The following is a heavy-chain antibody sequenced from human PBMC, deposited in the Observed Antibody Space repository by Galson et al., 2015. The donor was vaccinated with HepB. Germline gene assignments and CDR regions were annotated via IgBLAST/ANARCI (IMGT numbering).Heavy chain of an antibody. D-gene: IGHD6-13*01. J-gene: IGHJ5*01. V-gene: IGHV5-10-1*01. CDR2: IDPSNSYS. CDR3: ARQGSGWYSGGNWFDS. CDR1: GYKFSSYS. Sequence: QSGAEVKKPGESLRISCEASGYKFSSYSITWVRQMPEKGLEWMGRIDPSNSYSNYSPSFQGHVTMSVDKSINTAYLQWSSLKASDTATYYCARQGSGWYSGGNWFDSWAREPRSPSP.